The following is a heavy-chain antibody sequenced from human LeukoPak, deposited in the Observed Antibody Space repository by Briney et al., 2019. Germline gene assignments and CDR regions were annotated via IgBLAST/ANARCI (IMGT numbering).Heavy chain of an antibody. Sequence: SETLSLTCTVSGGSISSGGYYWSWIRQHPGKGLEWIGYIYYSGSTYYNPSLKSRVTISVDTSKNQFSLKLSSVTAADTAVYHCARSVLSGYFDYWGQGTLVTVSS. J-gene: IGHJ4*02. CDR2: IYYSGST. CDR1: GGSISSGGYY. D-gene: IGHD5/OR15-5a*01. V-gene: IGHV4-31*03. CDR3: ARSVLSGYFDY.